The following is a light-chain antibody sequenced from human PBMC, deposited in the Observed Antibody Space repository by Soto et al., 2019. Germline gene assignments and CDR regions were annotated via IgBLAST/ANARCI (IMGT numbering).Light chain of an antibody. CDR3: QHYSSYSEA. V-gene: IGKV1-5*03. CDR1: QTISSW. J-gene: IGKJ1*01. Sequence: DIQMTQSPSTLSGSVGDRVTITCRASQTISSWLAWYQQKPGKAPKLLIYKASTLKSGVPSRFSGSGSGTEFTLTISSLQPDDFATYDGQHYSSYSEAFGQGTKVDIK. CDR2: KAS.